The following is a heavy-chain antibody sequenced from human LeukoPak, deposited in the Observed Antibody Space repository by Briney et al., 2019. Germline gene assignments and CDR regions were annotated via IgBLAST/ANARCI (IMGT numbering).Heavy chain of an antibody. CDR2: INPNDETT. Sequence: ASVKVSCKASGYTFTTYKMHWVRQAPGQGLEWMGIINPNDETTSHAQKFQGRVTMTTDTSTSTVYMELSSLSSEDTALYYCAGDSRHWSVDYWGQGTLVTVSS. CDR3: AGDSRHWSVDY. J-gene: IGHJ4*02. D-gene: IGHD2-2*01. CDR1: GYTFTTYK. V-gene: IGHV1-46*01.